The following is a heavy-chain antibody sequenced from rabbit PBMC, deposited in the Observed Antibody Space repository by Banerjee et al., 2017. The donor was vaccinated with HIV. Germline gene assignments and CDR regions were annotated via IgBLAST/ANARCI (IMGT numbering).Heavy chain of an antibody. Sequence: QEQLVESGGGLVKPGASLTLTCKASGFSFSNKAVMCWVRQAPGKGLEWVACIKTDRDWTYYATWAKGRFIISKTSSTTVTLQMTSLTVADTATYFCVRGRNGDWNRLDLWGPGTLVTVS. J-gene: IGHJ3*01. D-gene: IGHD2-1*01. V-gene: IGHV1S45*01. CDR1: GFSFSNKAV. CDR3: VRGRNGDWNRLDL. CDR2: IKTDRDWT.